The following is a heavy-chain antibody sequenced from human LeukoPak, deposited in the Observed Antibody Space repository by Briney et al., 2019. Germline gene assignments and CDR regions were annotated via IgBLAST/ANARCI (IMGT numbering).Heavy chain of an antibody. CDR1: GGSISSSSYY. CDR3: VRPGDSSGYYYGFEY. J-gene: IGHJ4*02. Sequence: SETLFLTCTVSGGSISSSSYYWGWLRQPPGKGLEWIGSIYYSGGTYYNPSLKSRVTISVDTSKNQFSLKLNSVTAADTAVYYCVRPGDSSGYYYGFEYWGQGTLVTVSS. V-gene: IGHV4-39*01. D-gene: IGHD3-22*01. CDR2: IYYSGGT.